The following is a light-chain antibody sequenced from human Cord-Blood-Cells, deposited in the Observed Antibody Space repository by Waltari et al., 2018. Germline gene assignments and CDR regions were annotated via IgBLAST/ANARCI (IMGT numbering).Light chain of an antibody. CDR2: GAS. CDR1: QSVSSSY. J-gene: IGKJ1*01. V-gene: IGKV3-20*01. CDR3: QQYGSSPGT. Sequence: EFLLTQSPGTLSLSPGERATLSCRASQSVSSSYLAWYQQNPGQAPRLLIYGASSRATGIPDRFSGSGSGTDFTLTISRLEPEDFAVYYCQQYGSSPGTFGQGTKVEIK.